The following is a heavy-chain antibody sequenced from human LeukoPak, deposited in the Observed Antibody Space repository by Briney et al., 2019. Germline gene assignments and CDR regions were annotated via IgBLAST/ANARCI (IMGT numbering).Heavy chain of an antibody. D-gene: IGHD2-2*01. CDR2: IGTAGDP. J-gene: IGHJ4*02. CDR3: ARAVPRYCSSTSCKGGDYFDY. V-gene: IGHV3-13*05. CDR1: GFTFSSYD. Sequence: GGSLRLSCAASGFTFSSYDMHWVRQATGKGLEWVSAIGTAGDPYYPGSVKGRFTISRENAENSLYLQMNSLRAGDTAVYYCARAVPRYCSSTSCKGGDYFDYWGQGTLVTVSS.